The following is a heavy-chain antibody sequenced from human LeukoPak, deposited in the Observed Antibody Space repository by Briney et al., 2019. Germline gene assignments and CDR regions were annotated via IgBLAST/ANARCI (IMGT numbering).Heavy chain of an antibody. J-gene: IGHJ4*02. CDR2: IRGSSSAM. V-gene: IGHV3-48*04. D-gene: IGHD3-9*01. CDR1: GFSFSEHS. Sequence: RGSLRLSCAASGFSFSEHSMNWVRQAPGKGLEWVSNIRGSSSAMNYADSVKGRFTISRDNAKNSLYLEMSSLRAEDTAVYYCARDRDWSFDYWGLGTLVSVSS. CDR3: ARDRDWSFDY.